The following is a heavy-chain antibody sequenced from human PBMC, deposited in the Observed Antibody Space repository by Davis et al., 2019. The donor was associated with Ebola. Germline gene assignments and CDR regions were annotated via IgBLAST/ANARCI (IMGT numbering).Heavy chain of an antibody. CDR3: ASEGGVVITHNWFDP. CDR1: GGTFSSYA. V-gene: IGHV1-69*10. Sequence: SVKVSCKASGGTFSSYAISWVRQAPGQGLEWMGGINPIFGIANYAQKFQGRVTITADKSTSTAYMELSSLRSEDTAVYYCASEGGVVITHNWFDPWGQGTLVTVSS. CDR2: INPIFGIA. J-gene: IGHJ5*02. D-gene: IGHD3-3*01.